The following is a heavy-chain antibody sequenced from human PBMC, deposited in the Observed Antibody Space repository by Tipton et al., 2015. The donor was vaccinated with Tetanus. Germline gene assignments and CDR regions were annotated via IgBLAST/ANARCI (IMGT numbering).Heavy chain of an antibody. D-gene: IGHD2-21*02. J-gene: IGHJ4*02. CDR2: IWYDGNNK. CDR1: GFTFSNYA. V-gene: IGHV3-33*01. CDR3: ARGMAEASNCGGDCYSDY. Sequence: SLRLSCEVSGFTFSNYAIHWVRQAPGKGLEWVAVIWYDGNNKYYAESVRGRFTISRDNSRNTVFLQMNSLRVEDTAVYSCARGMAEASNCGGDCYSDYWGQGTLVTVSS.